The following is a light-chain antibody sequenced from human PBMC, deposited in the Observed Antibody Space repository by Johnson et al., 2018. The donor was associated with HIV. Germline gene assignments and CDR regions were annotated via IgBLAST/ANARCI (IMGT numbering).Light chain of an antibody. J-gene: IGLJ1*01. CDR1: SSNIGNNY. Sequence: QSVLTQPPSVSAAPGQKVTISCSGSSSNIGNNYVSWYQQLPGTAPKLLIYDYNKRPSGIPDRFSGSKSGTSATLGITGLQTGDEADYYCGTWDSSLSVYVFGTGTKVTVL. CDR2: DYN. V-gene: IGLV1-51*01. CDR3: GTWDSSLSVYV.